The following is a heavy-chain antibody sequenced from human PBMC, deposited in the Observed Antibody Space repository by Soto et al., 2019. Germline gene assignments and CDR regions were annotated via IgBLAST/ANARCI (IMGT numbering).Heavy chain of an antibody. V-gene: IGHV3-33*01. J-gene: IGHJ6*03. CDR1: GFTFSSYG. CDR2: IWYDGSNK. CDR3: ARDHYGDYYYYYMAV. Sequence: GGSLRLSCAASGFTFSSYGMHWVRQAPGKGLEWVAVIWYDGSNKYYADSVKGRFTISRDNSKNTLYLQMNSLRAEDTAVYYCARDHYGDYYYYYMAVWGKGTTVTVSS. D-gene: IGHD4-17*01.